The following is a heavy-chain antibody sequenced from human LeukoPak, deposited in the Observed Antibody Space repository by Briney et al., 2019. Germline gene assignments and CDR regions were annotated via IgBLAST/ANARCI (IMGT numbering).Heavy chain of an antibody. CDR2: SRNKANSYTT. CDR3: ARIGRNSYLDY. CDR1: GFTLSDHY. J-gene: IGHJ4*02. Sequence: GGSLRISCAASGFTLSDHYIDWVRQALGKGLEWVGRSRNKANSYTTEYAASVKGRFTISRDDSKNSLYLQMNSLKTEDTAVYYCARIGRNSYLDYWGQGTLVTVSS. D-gene: IGHD4-23*01. V-gene: IGHV3-72*01.